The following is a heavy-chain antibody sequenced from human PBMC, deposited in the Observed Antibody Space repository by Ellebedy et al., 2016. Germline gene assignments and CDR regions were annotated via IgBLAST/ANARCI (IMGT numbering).Heavy chain of an antibody. V-gene: IGHV3-13*01. D-gene: IGHD3-10*01. CDR1: GFTFSSYD. Sequence: GESLKISXAASGFTFSSYDMHWVRQATGKGLVWVSAIGTAGDTYYPGSVKGRFTISRENAKNSLYLQMNSLRAGDTAVYYCARGGITMVRGVRATPMDVWGKGTTVTVSS. J-gene: IGHJ6*03. CDR2: IGTAGDT. CDR3: ARGGITMVRGVRATPMDV.